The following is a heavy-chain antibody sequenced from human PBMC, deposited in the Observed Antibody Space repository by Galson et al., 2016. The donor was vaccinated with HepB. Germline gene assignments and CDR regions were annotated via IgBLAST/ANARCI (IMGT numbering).Heavy chain of an antibody. CDR3: VSDHSGVPTTAYNGFDP. Sequence: SLRLSCAASGFAFSSHWMHWVRQDLGKGLVWVSRINSDGTISNYADSVKGRFTISRDNAKNTLYLQMNSLRAEDTAVYFCVSDHSGVPTTAYNGFDPWGRGTLLTVSS. D-gene: IGHD3-10*01. V-gene: IGHV3-74*01. CDR1: GFAFSSHW. CDR2: INSDGTIS. J-gene: IGHJ5*02.